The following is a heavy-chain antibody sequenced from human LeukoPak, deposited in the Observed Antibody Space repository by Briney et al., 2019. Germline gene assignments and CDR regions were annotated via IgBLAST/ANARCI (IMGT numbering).Heavy chain of an antibody. D-gene: IGHD3-3*01. V-gene: IGHV3-30*02. CDR2: IRYDGSNK. J-gene: IGHJ6*03. CDR3: AKDGRVYDFWSGYYQNYYYYYMDV. CDR1: GFTFSSYG. Sequence: QTGGSLRLSCAASGFTFSSYGMHWVRQAPGKGLEWVAFIRYDGSNKYYADSVKGRFTISRDNSKNTLYLQMNSLRAEDTAVYYCAKDGRVYDFWSGYYQNYYYYYMDVWGKGTTVTVSS.